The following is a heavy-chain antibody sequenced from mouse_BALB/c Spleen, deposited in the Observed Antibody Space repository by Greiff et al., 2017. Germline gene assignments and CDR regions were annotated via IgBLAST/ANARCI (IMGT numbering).Heavy chain of an antibody. V-gene: IGHV1-5*01. CDR1: GYTFTSYW. D-gene: IGHD2-1*01. Sequence: VHVKQSGTVLARPGASVKMSCKASGYTFTSYWMHWVKQRPGQGLEWIGAIYPGNSDTSYNQKFRGKAKLTAVTSTSTAYMELSSLTNEDSAVYYCTRAYGNYDYYAMDYWGQGTSVTVSS. J-gene: IGHJ4*01. CDR2: IYPGNSDT. CDR3: TRAYGNYDYYAMDY.